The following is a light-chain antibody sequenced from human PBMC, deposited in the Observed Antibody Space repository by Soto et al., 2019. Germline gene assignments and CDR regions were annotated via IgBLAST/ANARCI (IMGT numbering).Light chain of an antibody. V-gene: IGKV3-11*01. J-gene: IGKJ5*01. CDR2: DAS. CDR1: QSVSSY. Sequence: EIVMTQSPATLSVSPGERATLSCRASQSVSSYLAWYQQKPGQAPRLLIYDASNRATGIPARFSGSGSGTDFTLTISSLEPEDFAVYYCQQRSNWSITSGQGTRLEIK. CDR3: QQRSNWSIT.